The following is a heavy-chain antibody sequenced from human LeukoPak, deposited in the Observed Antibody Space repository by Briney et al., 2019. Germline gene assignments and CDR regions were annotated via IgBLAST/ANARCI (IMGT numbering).Heavy chain of an antibody. D-gene: IGHD3-22*01. V-gene: IGHV3-7*01. CDR3: ARGAPGTMIVVVMGFDY. CDR2: IKQDGSEI. J-gene: IGHJ4*02. Sequence: PGGSLRLSCAASGFTFSSYWMGWVRQAPGKGLEWVANIKQDGSEIYYVDSVKGRFTISRDDAKNSLYLQMNSLRAEDTAVYYCARGAPGTMIVVVMGFDYWGQGTLVTVSS. CDR1: GFTFSSYW.